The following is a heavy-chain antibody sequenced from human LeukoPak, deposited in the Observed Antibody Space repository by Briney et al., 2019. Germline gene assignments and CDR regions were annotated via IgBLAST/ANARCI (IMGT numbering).Heavy chain of an antibody. Sequence: ASVTVSCKASGYTFTSYYMHWVRQAPGQELEWMGIINTSGGSTSYAQKFQVRVTMTRDTSTSTVYMELSSLRSEDTAVYYCARSGGYLGYFDYWGQGTLATVSS. D-gene: IGHD4-23*01. J-gene: IGHJ4*02. V-gene: IGHV1-46*01. CDR1: GYTFTSYY. CDR2: INTSGGST. CDR3: ARSGGYLGYFDY.